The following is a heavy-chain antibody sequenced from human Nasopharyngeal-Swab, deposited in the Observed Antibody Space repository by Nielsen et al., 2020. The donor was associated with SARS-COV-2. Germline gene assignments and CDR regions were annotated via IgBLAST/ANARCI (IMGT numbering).Heavy chain of an antibody. CDR1: GFTFSSYG. J-gene: IGHJ4*02. Sequence: GESLKISCAASGFTFSSYGMHWVRRAPGKGLEWVAVIWYDGSNKYYADSVKGRFTISRDNSKNTLYLQMNSLRAEDTAVYYCAREVGDYATYFDYWGQGTLVTVSS. CDR3: AREVGDYATYFDY. V-gene: IGHV3-33*01. CDR2: IWYDGSNK. D-gene: IGHD4-17*01.